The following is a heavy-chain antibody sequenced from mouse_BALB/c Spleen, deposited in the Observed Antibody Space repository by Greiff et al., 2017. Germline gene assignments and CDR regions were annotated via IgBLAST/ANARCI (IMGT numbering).Heavy chain of an antibody. Sequence: EVQLQQSGTVLARPGASVKMSCKASGYTFTSYWMHWVKQRPGQGLEWIGAIYPGNSDTSYNQKFKGKAKLTAVTSTSTAYMKLSSLTNEDSAVYYCAGEAIYDGYDRGMDYWGQGTSVTVSS. CDR2: IYPGNSDT. CDR3: AGEAIYDGYDRGMDY. V-gene: IGHV1-5*01. J-gene: IGHJ4*01. CDR1: GYTFTSYW. D-gene: IGHD2-3*01.